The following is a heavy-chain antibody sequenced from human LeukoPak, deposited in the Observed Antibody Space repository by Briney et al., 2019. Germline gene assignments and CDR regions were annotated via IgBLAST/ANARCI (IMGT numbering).Heavy chain of an antibody. J-gene: IGHJ4*02. CDR1: GFTFSSYA. Sequence: PGGSLRLSCAASGFTFSSYAMSWVRQAPGKGLEWVSSISSSSSYIYYADSVKGRFTISRDNAKNSLYLQMNSLRAEDTAVYYCARDWKGYCSGGSCYPDYWGQGTLVTVSS. CDR2: ISSSSSYI. V-gene: IGHV3-21*01. CDR3: ARDWKGYCSGGSCYPDY. D-gene: IGHD2-15*01.